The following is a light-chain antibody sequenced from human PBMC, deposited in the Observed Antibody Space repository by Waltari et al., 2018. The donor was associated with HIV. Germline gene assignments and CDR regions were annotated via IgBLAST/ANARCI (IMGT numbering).Light chain of an antibody. Sequence: QSALTQPRSVSGSPGQSVTISCTGTSSDVGGYNYVSWYQQHPGKAPKLMIYDVSKRPSGFPDRFSGSKSGNTASLTISGLQAEDEADYYCCSYAGSYTPNWVFGGGTKLTVL. CDR1: SSDVGGYNY. CDR3: CSYAGSYTPNWV. V-gene: IGLV2-11*01. J-gene: IGLJ3*02. CDR2: DVS.